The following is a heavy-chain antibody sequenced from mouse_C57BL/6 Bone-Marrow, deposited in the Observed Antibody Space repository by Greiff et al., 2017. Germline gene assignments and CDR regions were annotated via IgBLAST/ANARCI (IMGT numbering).Heavy chain of an antibody. CDR1: GYTFTEYT. V-gene: IGHV1-62-2*01. J-gene: IGHJ3*01. D-gene: IGHD2-4*01. Sequence: VHLVESGAELVKPGASVKLSCKASGYTFTEYTIHWVKQRSGQGLEWIGWFYPGSGSIKYNEKFKDKATLTADKSSSTVYMELSRLTSEDSAVYFCARHEDRGIYYDYDWFAYWGQGTLVTVSA. CDR3: ARHEDRGIYYDYDWFAY. CDR2: FYPGSGSI.